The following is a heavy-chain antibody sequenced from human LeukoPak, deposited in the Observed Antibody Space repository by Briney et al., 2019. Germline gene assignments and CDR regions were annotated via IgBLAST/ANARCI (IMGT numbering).Heavy chain of an antibody. V-gene: IGHV3-11*05. D-gene: IGHD3-10*01. CDR1: GFTFSDYY. CDR3: ARDRGGGSGTIWAFGI. J-gene: IGHJ3*02. CDR2: ISSSSSYT. Sequence: PGGSLRLSCAASGFTFSDYYMSWIRQAPGKGLEWVSYISSSSSYTNYADSVKGRFTISRDNAKNSLSLQMNSLRAEDTAVYYCARDRGGGSGTIWAFGIWGQGTMVTVSS.